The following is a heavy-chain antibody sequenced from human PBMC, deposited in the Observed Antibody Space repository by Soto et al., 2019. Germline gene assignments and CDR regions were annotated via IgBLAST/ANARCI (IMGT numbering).Heavy chain of an antibody. V-gene: IGHV3-73*01. Sequence: GSLRLSCAASGFTFSGSAMHWVRQASGKGLEWVGHIRSKANSYATAYAASVKGRFTIFRDDSKNTAYLQMNSLKTEDTAVYYCTRISGYPGAFDIWGQGTMVTVSS. CDR3: TRISGYPGAFDI. D-gene: IGHD3-22*01. CDR2: IRSKANSYAT. J-gene: IGHJ3*02. CDR1: GFTFSGSA.